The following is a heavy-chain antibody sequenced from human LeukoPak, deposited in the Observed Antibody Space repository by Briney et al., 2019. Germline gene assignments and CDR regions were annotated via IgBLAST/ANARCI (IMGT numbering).Heavy chain of an antibody. Sequence: GGSLRLSCAVSGFRLSGYWMSWLRQAQGKELEWVANIKQDGTEQYYVDSVKGRFTISRDNAKNSLYLQMNSLRAEDTAVYYCARDRTMVRGVQYYYYYGMDVWGQGTTVTVSS. CDR3: ARDRTMVRGVQYYYYYGMDV. D-gene: IGHD3-10*01. V-gene: IGHV3-7*03. CDR1: GFRLSGYW. J-gene: IGHJ6*02. CDR2: IKQDGTEQ.